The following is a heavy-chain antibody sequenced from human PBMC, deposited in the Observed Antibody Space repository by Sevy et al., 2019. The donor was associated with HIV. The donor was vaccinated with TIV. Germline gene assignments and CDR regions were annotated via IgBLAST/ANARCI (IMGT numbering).Heavy chain of an antibody. D-gene: IGHD1-26*01. CDR1: GFTFSSYW. J-gene: IGHJ4*02. V-gene: IGHV3-74*01. CDR2: ISSAGSST. CDR3: ARHRVGVVDY. Sequence: GGSLRLSCAASGFTFSSYWMHWVRQAPGKGLVWVSRISSAGSSTKYADSVKGRFTISRDNAKNTLYLQMNSLRAEDTAVYYCARHRVGVVDYWGQGTLVTVSS.